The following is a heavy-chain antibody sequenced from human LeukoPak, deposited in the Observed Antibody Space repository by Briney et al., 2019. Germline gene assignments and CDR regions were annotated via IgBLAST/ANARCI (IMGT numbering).Heavy chain of an antibody. CDR3: ARDRWHSGYYGKQLGY. J-gene: IGHJ4*02. D-gene: IGHD3-22*01. Sequence: ASVKVSCKASGYTFTSYYMHWVRQAPGQGLEWMGIINPSGGSTSYAQKFQGRVTMTRDTSTSTVYMELSSLRSEDKAVYYCARDRWHSGYYGKQLGYWGQGTLVTVSS. V-gene: IGHV1-46*01. CDR1: GYTFTSYY. CDR2: INPSGGST.